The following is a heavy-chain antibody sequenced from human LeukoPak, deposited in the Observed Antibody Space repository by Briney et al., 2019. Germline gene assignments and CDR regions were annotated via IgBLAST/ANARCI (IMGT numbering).Heavy chain of an antibody. D-gene: IGHD3-3*01. CDR2: IYYSGSS. V-gene: IGHV4-59*12. CDR1: GGSISTCY. Sequence: PSETLSLTCTLSGGSISTCYWSWIRQPPGKGLEWIGYIYYSGSSSYNPSLKSRGTISVDTSKNQFSLKLSSVTAADTAVYYCARGSITVVPAFDIWGQGTMVTVSS. J-gene: IGHJ3*02. CDR3: ARGSITVVPAFDI.